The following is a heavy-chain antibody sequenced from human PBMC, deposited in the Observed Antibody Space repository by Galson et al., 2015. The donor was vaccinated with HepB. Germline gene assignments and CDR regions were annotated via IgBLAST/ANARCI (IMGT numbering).Heavy chain of an antibody. Sequence: SLRLSCAASGFTFRSYGMHWVRQAPGKGLEWVALIWYDGSNKYYADSVKGRFTISRDSPKNMPYLHMNSLIAEDTAVYYCARDRGTYPNWYFDLWGRGTLVTVSS. CDR1: GFTFRSYG. J-gene: IGHJ2*01. D-gene: IGHD3-10*01. CDR2: IWYDGSNK. CDR3: ARDRGTYPNWYFDL. V-gene: IGHV3-33*01.